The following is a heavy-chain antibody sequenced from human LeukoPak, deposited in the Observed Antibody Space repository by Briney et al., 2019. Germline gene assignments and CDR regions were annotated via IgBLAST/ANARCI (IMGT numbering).Heavy chain of an antibody. V-gene: IGHV3-30-3*01. CDR3: ARAPRGSNWYFDL. CDR2: IPYDGSNK. D-gene: IGHD3-16*01. Sequence: GGSLRLSCAASGFTFSSYAMHWVRQAPGKGLKWGAVIPYDGSNKYYADSVKGRFTISRDNSKNTLYLQMNSLRAEDTAVYYCARAPRGSNWYFDLWGRGTLVTVSS. CDR1: GFTFSSYA. J-gene: IGHJ2*01.